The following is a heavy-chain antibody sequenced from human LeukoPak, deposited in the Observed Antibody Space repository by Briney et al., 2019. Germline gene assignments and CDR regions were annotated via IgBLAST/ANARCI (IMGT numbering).Heavy chain of an antibody. CDR1: GFTFSIYW. CDR3: ARVPDLGYCTNGVCSGYMDV. D-gene: IGHD2-8*01. CDR2: IKQDGSEK. V-gene: IGHV3-7*01. Sequence: GGSLRLSCAASGFTFSIYWMSWVRQAPGKGLEWVANIKQDGSEKYYVDSVKGRFTISRDNAKNSLYLQMNSLRAEDTAVYHCARVPDLGYCTNGVCSGYMDVWGKGTTVTVSS. J-gene: IGHJ6*03.